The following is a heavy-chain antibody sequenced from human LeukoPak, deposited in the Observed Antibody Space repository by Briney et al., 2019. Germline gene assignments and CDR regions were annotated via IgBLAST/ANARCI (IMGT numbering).Heavy chain of an antibody. CDR2: TYYRSKWNN. V-gene: IGHV6-1*01. CDR1: GDSVSSNSAT. D-gene: IGHD5-18*01. J-gene: IGHJ6*02. Sequence: SQTLSLTCAISGDSVSSNSATWNWIRQSPSRGLEWLGSTYYRSKWNNDYAVSVKSRITINPDTSKNQFSLQLNSVTPEDTAVYYCTRVFPGFTYGSLLDYGMDVWGQGTTVTVSS. CDR3: TRVFPGFTYGSLLDYGMDV.